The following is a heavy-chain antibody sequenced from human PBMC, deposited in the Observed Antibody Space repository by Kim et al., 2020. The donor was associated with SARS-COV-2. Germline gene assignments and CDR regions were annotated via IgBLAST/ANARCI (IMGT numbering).Heavy chain of an antibody. V-gene: IGHV4-59*01. Sequence: SETLSLTCTVSGGSISSYYWSWIRQPPGKGLEWIGYIYYSGSTNYNPSLKSRATISVDTSKNQFSLKLSSVTAADTAVYYCARAPPQFGEWGDAFDIWGQGTMVTVSS. CDR3: ARAPPQFGEWGDAFDI. D-gene: IGHD3-10*01. CDR1: GGSISSYY. CDR2: IYYSGST. J-gene: IGHJ3*02.